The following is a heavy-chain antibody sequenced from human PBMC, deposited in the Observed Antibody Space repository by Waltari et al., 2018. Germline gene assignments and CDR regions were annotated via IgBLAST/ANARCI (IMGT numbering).Heavy chain of an antibody. CDR3: ARDRSASYVKDWFDP. J-gene: IGHJ5*02. D-gene: IGHD2-2*01. CDR2: MYHSGSS. CDR1: GGPLTTPY. Sequence: QVQLQESGPGLVRPSATLSLTCPVPGGPLTTPYWSWIRHPAGKGLEWIGRMYHSGSSTYNPSFKSRVTMSVDTSKNQFSLRLSSVTAADTAVYYCARDRSASYVKDWFDPWGQGTLVTVSS. V-gene: IGHV4-4*07.